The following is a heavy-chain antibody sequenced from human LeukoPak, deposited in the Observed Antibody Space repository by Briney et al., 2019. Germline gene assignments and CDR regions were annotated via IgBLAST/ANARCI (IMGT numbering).Heavy chain of an antibody. D-gene: IGHD6-13*01. Sequence: PGGSLRLSCAASGFTFSSYTMHWVRQAPGKGLEWVAVISYDGSNKYYADSVKGRFTISRDNSKNTLYLQMNSLRAEDTAVYYCARDKRYSSPELDYWGQGTLVTVSS. CDR2: ISYDGSNK. CDR1: GFTFSSYT. J-gene: IGHJ4*02. V-gene: IGHV3-30-3*01. CDR3: ARDKRYSSPELDY.